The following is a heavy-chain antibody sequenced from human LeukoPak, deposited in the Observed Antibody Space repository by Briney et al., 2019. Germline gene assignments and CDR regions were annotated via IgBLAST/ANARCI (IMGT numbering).Heavy chain of an antibody. CDR3: ARDICSSTSCYGDYYYYMDV. V-gene: IGHV1-46*01. D-gene: IGHD2-2*01. CDR1: GYTFTGYY. Sequence: ASVKVSCKASGYTFTGYYMHWVRQAPGQGLELMGIINPSGGSTSCAQKFQGRVTMTRDTSTSTVYMELSSLRSEDTAVYYCARDICSSTSCYGDYYYYMDVWGKGTTVTISS. J-gene: IGHJ6*03. CDR2: INPSGGST.